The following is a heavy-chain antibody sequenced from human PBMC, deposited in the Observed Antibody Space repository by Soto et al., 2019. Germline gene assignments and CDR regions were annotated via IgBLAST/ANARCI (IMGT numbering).Heavy chain of an antibody. Sequence: GGSLRLSCAASGFTFSSYGMHWVRQAPGKGLEWVAVISYDGSNKYYADSVKGRFTISRDNSKNTLYLQMNSLRAEDTAVYYCAKAFDYVWGSYRLWGAYYYGMDVWGQGTTVTVSS. CDR1: GFTFSSYG. J-gene: IGHJ6*02. D-gene: IGHD3-16*01. CDR2: ISYDGSNK. V-gene: IGHV3-30*18. CDR3: AKAFDYVWGSYRLWGAYYYGMDV.